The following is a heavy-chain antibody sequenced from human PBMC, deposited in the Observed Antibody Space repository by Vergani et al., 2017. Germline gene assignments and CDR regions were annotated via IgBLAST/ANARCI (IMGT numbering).Heavy chain of an antibody. CDR1: GGSISSYY. J-gene: IGHJ4*02. CDR3: ASQTSAIFGVSIDFDY. Sequence: QVQLQESGPGLVKPSETLSLTCTVSGGSISSYYWGWIRQPPGKGLEWIGSIYYSGSTYYNPSLKSRVTISVDTSKNQFSLKLSSVTAADTAVYYCASQTSAIFGVSIDFDYWGQGTLVTVSS. D-gene: IGHD3-3*01. CDR2: IYYSGST. V-gene: IGHV4-39*01.